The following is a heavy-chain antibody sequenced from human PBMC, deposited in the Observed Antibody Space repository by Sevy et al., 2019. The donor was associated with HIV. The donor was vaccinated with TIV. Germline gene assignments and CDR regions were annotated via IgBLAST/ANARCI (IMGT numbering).Heavy chain of an antibody. J-gene: IGHJ4*02. CDR1: GFTFSSYA. CDR2: ISYDGSNK. Sequence: GGSLRLSCAASGFTFSSYAMHWVRQAPGKGLEWVAVISYDGSNKYYADSVKGRFTISRDNSKNTLYLQMNSLRAEDTAVYYCARAGRFLEWLLPHYWDQGTLVTVSS. CDR3: ARAGRFLEWLLPHY. V-gene: IGHV3-30*04. D-gene: IGHD3-3*01.